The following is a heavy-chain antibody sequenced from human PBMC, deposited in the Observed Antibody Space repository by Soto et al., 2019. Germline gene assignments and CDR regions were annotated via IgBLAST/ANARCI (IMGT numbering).Heavy chain of an antibody. CDR3: GKDRIMDTAIPSAFDY. V-gene: IGHV3-23*01. Sequence: EVQLLESGGGLVQPGGSLRLSCAASGFTFSSYAMSWVRQAPGKGLEWVSGISGGGGSTYYADSVKGRFTISRDNSKNTLYLQMNSLRAEDTAVYYCGKDRIMDTAIPSAFDYWGQGTLVTVSS. J-gene: IGHJ4*02. D-gene: IGHD5-18*01. CDR2: ISGGGGST. CDR1: GFTFSSYA.